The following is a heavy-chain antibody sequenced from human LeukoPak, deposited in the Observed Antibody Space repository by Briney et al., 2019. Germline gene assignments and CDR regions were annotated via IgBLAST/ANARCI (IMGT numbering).Heavy chain of an antibody. CDR1: GYSFTDYY. V-gene: IGHV1-2*02. Sequence: ASVKVSCKASGYSFTDYYILWVRQAPGQGPEWMGWINPNSGGTNYAQNFKGRVTMTRDTSINTAYMELRSLRSDDTAVYYCARLIVGATGDYWGQGTLVTVSS. D-gene: IGHD1-26*01. CDR3: ARLIVGATGDY. CDR2: INPNSGGT. J-gene: IGHJ4*02.